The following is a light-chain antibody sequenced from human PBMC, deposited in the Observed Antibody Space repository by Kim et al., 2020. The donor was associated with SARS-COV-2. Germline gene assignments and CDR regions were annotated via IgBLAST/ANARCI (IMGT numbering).Light chain of an antibody. CDR3: SSYTSTSTLGV. CDR2: DVS. V-gene: IGLV2-14*03. Sequence: QSITISCTGTSSDVGGYNYVSWYQQQPGKAPKLMIYDVSKRPSGVSNRFSGSKSGNTASLTISGLQAEDEADYYCSSYTSTSTLGVFGGGTKLTVL. J-gene: IGLJ3*02. CDR1: SSDVGGYNY.